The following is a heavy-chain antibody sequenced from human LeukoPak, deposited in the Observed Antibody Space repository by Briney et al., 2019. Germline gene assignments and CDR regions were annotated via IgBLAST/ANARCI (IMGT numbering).Heavy chain of an antibody. CDR2: MKEYGSDI. J-gene: IGHJ6*03. CDR1: GFSFGGFS. CDR3: AKGGGGRLTYYYYMDV. D-gene: IGHD3-16*01. V-gene: IGHV3-7*03. Sequence: GGSLRLSCAASGFSFGGFSMSWVRQAPGKGLQWVATMKEYGSDIFYVDSVKGRFTISRDNAKNSLYLQMNSLRAEDMALYYCAKGGGGRLTYYYYMDVWGKGTTVTVSS.